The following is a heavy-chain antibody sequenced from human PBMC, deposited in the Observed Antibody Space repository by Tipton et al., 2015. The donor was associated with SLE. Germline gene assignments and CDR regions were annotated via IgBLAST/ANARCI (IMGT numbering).Heavy chain of an antibody. V-gene: IGHV4-38-2*02. CDR1: GYPISSGYY. J-gene: IGHJ3*02. CDR2: IYHSGST. CDR3: ARANYYDSSGYGGVDAFDI. D-gene: IGHD3-22*01. Sequence: TLSLTCTVSGYPISSGYYWGWIRQPPGKGLEWIGSIYHSGSTYYNPSLKSRVTISVDTSKKQFSLKLSSVTAADTAVYYCARANYYDSSGYGGVDAFDIWGQGTMVTVSS.